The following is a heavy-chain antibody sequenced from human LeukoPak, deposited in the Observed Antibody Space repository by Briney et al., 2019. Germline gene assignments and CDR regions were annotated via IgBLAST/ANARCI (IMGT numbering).Heavy chain of an antibody. CDR3: TKCMTASGTCFLDY. V-gene: IGHV3-23*01. Sequence: GGSLRLSCAASGFTFSNYAMSWVRQAPGKRLEWVSTFSGGLDTTYHADSVKGRFTISRDNSKNTLFLQMNSLRAEDTAIYYCTKCMTASGTCFLDYWGQGTLVTVSS. J-gene: IGHJ4*02. CDR2: FSGGLDTT. CDR1: GFTFSNYA. D-gene: IGHD2-21*02.